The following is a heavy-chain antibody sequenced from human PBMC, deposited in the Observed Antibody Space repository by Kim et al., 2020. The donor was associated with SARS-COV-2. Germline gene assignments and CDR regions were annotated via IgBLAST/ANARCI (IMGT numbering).Heavy chain of an antibody. Sequence: GGSLRLSCAASGFTFSSYAMHWVRQAPGKGLEWVAVISYDGSNKYYADSVKGRFTISRDNSKNTLYLQMNSLRAEDTAVYYCARERSLFWSGSKGGYFD. J-gene: IGHJ4*03. CDR3: ARERSLFWSGSKGGYFD. D-gene: IGHD3-3*01. V-gene: IGHV3-30-3*01. CDR2: ISYDGSNK. CDR1: GFTFSSYA.